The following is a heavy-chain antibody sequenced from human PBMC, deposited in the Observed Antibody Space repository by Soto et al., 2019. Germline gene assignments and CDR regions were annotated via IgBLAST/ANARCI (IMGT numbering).Heavy chain of an antibody. CDR2: ISGSGGST. CDR1: GFTFSSYA. Sequence: SGGSLRLSCAASGFTFSSYAMSWVRQAPGKGLEWVSAISGSGGSTYYADSVKVRFTISRDNSKNTLYLQMNSLRAEDTAVYYCAKDRRDIVVVVAATKKVGAFDIWGQGTMVTVSS. J-gene: IGHJ3*02. V-gene: IGHV3-23*01. CDR3: AKDRRDIVVVVAATKKVGAFDI. D-gene: IGHD2-15*01.